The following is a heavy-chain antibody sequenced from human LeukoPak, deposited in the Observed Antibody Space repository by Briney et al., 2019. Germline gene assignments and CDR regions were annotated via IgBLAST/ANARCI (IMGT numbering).Heavy chain of an antibody. CDR3: FVGSGGHHF. V-gene: IGHV3-74*03. J-gene: IGHJ4*02. D-gene: IGHD2-15*01. CDR2: INSDASST. Sequence: GSLRLSCAASGFTFNSNWMHWVRQAPGKGLVWVSRINSDASSTTYADSVKGRFTISRDNAKNTLYLQMNSLRAEDTAVYYCFVGSGGHHFWGQGTLVTVSS. CDR1: GFTFNSNW.